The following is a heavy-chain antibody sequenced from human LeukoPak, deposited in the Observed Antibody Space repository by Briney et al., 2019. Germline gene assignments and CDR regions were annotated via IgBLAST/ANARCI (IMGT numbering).Heavy chain of an antibody. CDR3: ARDPGQYGSGARGGFDI. D-gene: IGHD3-10*01. J-gene: IGHJ3*02. V-gene: IGHV4-4*07. CDR2: IYSSGST. CDR1: GGSMRSYY. Sequence: SETLSLTCTVSGGSMRSYYWSWIRQPAGKGLEWIGRIYSSGSTNHSPSPKSRVTMSEATSKNQFSLKLRSVTAADTAVYYCARDPGQYGSGARGGFDIWGQGTMVSVSS.